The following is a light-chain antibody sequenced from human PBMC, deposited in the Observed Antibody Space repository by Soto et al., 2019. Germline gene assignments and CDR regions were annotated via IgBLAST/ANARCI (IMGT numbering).Light chain of an antibody. Sequence: EIVLTQSPGTLSLSPGERATLSCRASQSVTSSLAWYQQKPGQAPRLLIYGASSRATGIPDRFSGSGSGTDLTLTISRLEPEDFAVYYCQQYGNSPQTFGQGTKV. CDR1: QSVTSS. J-gene: IGKJ1*01. V-gene: IGKV3-20*01. CDR2: GAS. CDR3: QQYGNSPQT.